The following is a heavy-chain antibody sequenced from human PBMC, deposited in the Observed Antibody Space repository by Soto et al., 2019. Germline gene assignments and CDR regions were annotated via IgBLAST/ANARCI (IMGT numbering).Heavy chain of an antibody. D-gene: IGHD6-6*01. Sequence: SGPTLVNPTQTLTLTCTFSGFSLSTSGMCVSWIRQPPGKALEWLALIDWDDDKYYSTSLKTRLTISKDSSKNQVALTMTNMDPVDTATYYWARSIAARPRTQPFDYWGQGTLVTVSS. CDR2: IDWDDDK. CDR1: GFSLSTSGMC. V-gene: IGHV2-70*01. CDR3: ARSIAARPRTQPFDY. J-gene: IGHJ4*02.